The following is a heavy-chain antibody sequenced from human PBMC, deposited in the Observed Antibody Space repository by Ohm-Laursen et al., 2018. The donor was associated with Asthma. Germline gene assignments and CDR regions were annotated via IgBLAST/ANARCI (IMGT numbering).Heavy chain of an antibody. Sequence: SLRLSCSASGFTFRSYAMHWVRQAPGKGLEWVAVISYDGSNKYYADSVKGRFTISRDNSKNTLYLQMNSLRAEDTAVYCCARDTGDYGDYLANIWGQGTMVTVSS. D-gene: IGHD4-17*01. J-gene: IGHJ3*02. V-gene: IGHV3-30-3*01. CDR1: GFTFRSYA. CDR3: ARDTGDYGDYLANI. CDR2: ISYDGSNK.